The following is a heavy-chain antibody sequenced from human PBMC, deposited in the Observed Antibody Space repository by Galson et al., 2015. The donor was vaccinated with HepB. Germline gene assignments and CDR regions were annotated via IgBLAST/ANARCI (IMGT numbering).Heavy chain of an antibody. V-gene: IGHV5-10-1*01. D-gene: IGHD2-21*02. CDR1: GYSFTSYW. CDR3: ARPSYCGGDCYSWDFDL. J-gene: IGHJ2*01. Sequence: QSGAEVKKPGESLRISCKGSGYSFTSYWISWVRQMPGKGLEWMGRIDPSDSYTNYSPSFQGHVTISADKSISTAYLQWSSLKASDTAMYYCARPSYCGGDCYSWDFDLWGRGTLVTVSS. CDR2: IDPSDSYT.